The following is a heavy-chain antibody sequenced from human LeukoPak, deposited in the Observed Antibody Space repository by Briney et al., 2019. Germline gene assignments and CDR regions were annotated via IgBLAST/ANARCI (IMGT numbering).Heavy chain of an antibody. J-gene: IGHJ3*02. CDR1: GITVSSHY. Sequence: GGSLRLSCAASGITVSSHYMTWVRQAPGKGLEWVSSIYSNTSFIYYADSVKGRFTISRDNAKNSLYLEMNSLRAEDTAVYYCARGMGAVPRTFDIWGQGTMVTVSS. CDR3: ARGMGAVPRTFDI. CDR2: IYSNTSFI. V-gene: IGHV3-21*04. D-gene: IGHD3-10*01.